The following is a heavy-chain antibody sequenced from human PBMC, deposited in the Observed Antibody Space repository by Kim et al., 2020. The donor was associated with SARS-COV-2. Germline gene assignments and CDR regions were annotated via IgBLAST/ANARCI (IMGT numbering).Heavy chain of an antibody. Sequence: ASVKVSCKVSGYTLTELSMHWVRQAPGKGLEWMGGFDPEDGETIYAQKFQGRVTMTEDTSTDTAYMELSSLRSEDTAVYYCATSWRAPDWNDVLFMDVWGQGTTVTVSS. CDR2: FDPEDGET. D-gene: IGHD1-1*01. CDR1: GYTLTELS. J-gene: IGHJ6*02. V-gene: IGHV1-24*01. CDR3: ATSWRAPDWNDVLFMDV.